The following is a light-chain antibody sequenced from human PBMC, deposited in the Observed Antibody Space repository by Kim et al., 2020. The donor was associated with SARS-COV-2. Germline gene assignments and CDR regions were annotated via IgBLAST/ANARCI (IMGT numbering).Light chain of an antibody. V-gene: IGKV1-5*03. CDR1: QSISSW. J-gene: IGKJ2*03. CDR2: KAS. Sequence: PSTLTASVGDRVNITCRASQSISSWLAWYQQKPGKAPKLLIYKASSLESGVPSRFSGSGSGTEFTLTISSLQPDDFATYYCQQGFGQGTKLEI. CDR3: QQG.